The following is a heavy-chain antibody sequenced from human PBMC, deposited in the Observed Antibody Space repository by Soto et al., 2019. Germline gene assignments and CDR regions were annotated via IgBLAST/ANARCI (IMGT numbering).Heavy chain of an antibody. CDR1: GFTFSSYA. J-gene: IGHJ4*02. Sequence: EVQLLESGGGLVQPGGSLRLSCAASGFTFSSYAMSWVRQAPGKGLEWVSAISGSGGSTYSADSVKGRFTIPRDNSKNTLYLQMNSLRAEDTAVYYGAYSSTPFDYWGQGTLVTVSS. V-gene: IGHV3-23*01. CDR3: AYSSTPFDY. D-gene: IGHD6-13*01. CDR2: ISGSGGST.